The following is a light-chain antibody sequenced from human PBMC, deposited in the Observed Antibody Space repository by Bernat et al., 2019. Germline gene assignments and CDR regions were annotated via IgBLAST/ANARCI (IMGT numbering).Light chain of an antibody. V-gene: IGKV1-33*01. Sequence: DIQMTQSPSSLSASVGDRVTITCQASQDISNYLNWYQQKPGKAPKLLIYDASNLETGVPSRFSGSGSGTDFTFTISSLQPEDIATYYCQQYDNLPLTFGGVTEVEIK. J-gene: IGKJ4*01. CDR3: QQYDNLPLT. CDR2: DAS. CDR1: QDISNY.